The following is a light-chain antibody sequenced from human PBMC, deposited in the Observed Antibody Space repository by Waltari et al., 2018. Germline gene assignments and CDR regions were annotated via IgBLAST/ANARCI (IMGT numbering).Light chain of an antibody. Sequence: QSALTQPRPVSRPPGQSVTLSCTGTNSDVGGYDYISWYPQHPGNAPKLMIYDVSKRPSGVPDRFSGSKSGNTASLTISGLQAEDEADYYCCSCAGPVFGGGTKLTVL. V-gene: IGLV2-11*01. CDR1: NSDVGGYDY. CDR2: DVS. J-gene: IGLJ2*01. CDR3: CSCAGPV.